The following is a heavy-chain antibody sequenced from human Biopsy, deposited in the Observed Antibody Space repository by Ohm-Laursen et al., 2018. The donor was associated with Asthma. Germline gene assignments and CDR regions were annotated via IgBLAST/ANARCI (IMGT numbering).Heavy chain of an antibody. D-gene: IGHD7-27*01. CDR2: ISYTGSA. CDR1: GGSMSSSSYY. CDR3: ARHWDWGSFFDY. V-gene: IGHV4-39*01. Sequence: SQTLSLTCTVSGGSMSSSSYYWGWIRQPPGKGLEWMGSISYTGSAYHNPSLKSRATISVAKSKNHFSLKLSSVTAADTAVYYCARHWDWGSFFDYWGQGTPVTVSS. J-gene: IGHJ4*02.